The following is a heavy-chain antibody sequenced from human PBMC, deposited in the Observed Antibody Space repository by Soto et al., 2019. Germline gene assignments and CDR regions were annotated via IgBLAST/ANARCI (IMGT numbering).Heavy chain of an antibody. D-gene: IGHD3-9*01. CDR2: ISAYNGNT. V-gene: IGHV1-18*01. Sequence: ASVKVSCKASGYTFTSYGISWVRQAPGQGLEWMGWISAYNGNTNYAQKLQGRVTMTTDTSTSTAYMELRSLRSDDTAVYYCARGKYFGSWVREIDFWGRGTLVTVSS. CDR3: ARGKYFGSWVREIDF. CDR1: GYTFTSYG. J-gene: IGHJ4*02.